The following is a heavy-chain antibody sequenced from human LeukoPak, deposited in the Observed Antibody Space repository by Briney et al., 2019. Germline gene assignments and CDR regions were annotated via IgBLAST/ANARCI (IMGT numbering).Heavy chain of an antibody. CDR2: INHSGST. CDR1: GGSFSGYY. J-gene: IGHJ4*02. D-gene: IGHD5-18*01. V-gene: IGHV4-34*01. Sequence: SETLSLTCAVYGGSFSGYYWSWIRQPPGKGLEWIGEINHSGSTNYNPSLKSRVTRSVDPSKNQFSLKLSSVTAADTAVYYCARGMGLMIQLWPYYFDYWGQGTLVTVSS. CDR3: ARGMGLMIQLWPYYFDY.